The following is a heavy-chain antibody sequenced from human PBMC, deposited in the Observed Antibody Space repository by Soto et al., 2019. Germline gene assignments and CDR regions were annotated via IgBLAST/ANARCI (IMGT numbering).Heavy chain of an antibody. CDR3: ASSSGWYDFDY. Sequence: SETLSLTCAVYGGSFSGYYWSWIRQPPGKGLEWIGEINHSGSTNYNPSLKSRVTISVDTSKNQFSLKLSSVTAADTAVYYCASSSGWYDFDYWGQGTLVTVSS. CDR1: GGSFSGYY. CDR2: INHSGST. J-gene: IGHJ4*02. V-gene: IGHV4-34*01. D-gene: IGHD6-19*01.